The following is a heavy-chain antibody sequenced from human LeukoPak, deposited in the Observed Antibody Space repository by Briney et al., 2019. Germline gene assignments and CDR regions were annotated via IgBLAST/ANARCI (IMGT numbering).Heavy chain of an antibody. CDR3: ARSGLYHDAFDI. D-gene: IGHD2-2*01. CDR1: GITVSRDY. V-gene: IGHV3-21*01. Sequence: GGSLRLSCAVSGITVSRDYMSWVRQAPGKGLEWVSSISSSSSYIYYADSVKGRFTISRDNAKNSLYLQMNSLRAEDTAVYYCARSGLYHDAFDIWGQGTMVTVSS. CDR2: ISSSSSYI. J-gene: IGHJ3*02.